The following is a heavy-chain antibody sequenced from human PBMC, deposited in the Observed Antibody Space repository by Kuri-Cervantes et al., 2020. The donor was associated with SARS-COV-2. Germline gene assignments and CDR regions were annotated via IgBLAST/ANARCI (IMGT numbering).Heavy chain of an antibody. CDR1: GFTFSSYW. D-gene: IGHD5-12*01. CDR3: ASSRGYNGYDLYYYYYMDV. CDR2: IKQDGSEK. V-gene: IGHV3-7*01. Sequence: GGSLRLSCAASGFTFSSYWMSWVRQAPGKGLEWVSNIKQDGSEKYYVDAVKGRFTISRDNAKNSLYLQMNSLRAEDTAVYYCASSRGYNGYDLYYYYYMDVWGKGTRVTVSS. J-gene: IGHJ6*03.